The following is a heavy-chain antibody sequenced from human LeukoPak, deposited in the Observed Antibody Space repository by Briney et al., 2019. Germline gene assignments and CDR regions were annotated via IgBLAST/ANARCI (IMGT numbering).Heavy chain of an antibody. CDR2: IYPGDSDV. J-gene: IGHJ4*02. CDR1: GYTFDTSW. Sequence: GESLKISCKGSGYTFDTSWIGWVRQIPGKGLEWMGIIYPGDSDVRYSPSFQGQVTISADKSISTAYLQWSSLKASDTAIYYCARREYFYGYCDFWGQGTLVTVSS. CDR3: ARREYFYGYCDF. D-gene: IGHD2-2*03. V-gene: IGHV5-51*01.